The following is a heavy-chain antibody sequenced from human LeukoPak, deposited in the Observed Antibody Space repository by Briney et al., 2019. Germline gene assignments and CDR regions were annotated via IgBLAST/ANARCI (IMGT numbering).Heavy chain of an antibody. CDR3: ARLLFATGPDY. CDR2: IYPGDSVT. Sequence: GQPLKISCKASGYRFPTYWIGWVRQMPGQGLEWMGFIYPGDSVTRYSPSLQGQVTTSADTSTTTAFLQWSSLKASDTAIYHCARLLFATGPDYWGQGTLVTVSS. D-gene: IGHD1-1*01. CDR1: GYRFPTYW. J-gene: IGHJ4*02. V-gene: IGHV5-51*01.